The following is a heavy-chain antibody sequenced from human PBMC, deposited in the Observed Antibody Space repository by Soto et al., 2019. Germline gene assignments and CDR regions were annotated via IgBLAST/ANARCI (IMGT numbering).Heavy chain of an antibody. J-gene: IGHJ4*02. Sequence: SETLSLTCAVSGGSISSGGYSWSWIRQPPGKGLEWIGYIYHSGSTNYNPSLKSRVTISVDTSKNQFSLKLSSVTAADTAVYYCARPKKPFGQYYFDYWGQGTLVTVSS. CDR1: GGSISSGGYS. CDR2: IYHSGST. V-gene: IGHV4-30-2*01. CDR3: ARPKKPFGQYYFDY. D-gene: IGHD3-10*01.